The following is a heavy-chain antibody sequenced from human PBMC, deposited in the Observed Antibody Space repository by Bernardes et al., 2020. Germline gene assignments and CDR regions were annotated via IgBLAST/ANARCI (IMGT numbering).Heavy chain of an antibody. CDR2: INPNSGNT. CDR1: VYNYTSYY. CDR3: ARGQWLIHDAFAI. Sequence: ASVNVSCKASVYNYTSYYINGVRQPTAQVREGRGWINPNSGNTGDAQKLQGRVTMTRNTSISTAYMELSSLRSEDTAVYYCARGQWLIHDAFAIWGQGTMVTVSS. D-gene: IGHD6-19*01. V-gene: IGHV1-8*01. J-gene: IGHJ3*02.